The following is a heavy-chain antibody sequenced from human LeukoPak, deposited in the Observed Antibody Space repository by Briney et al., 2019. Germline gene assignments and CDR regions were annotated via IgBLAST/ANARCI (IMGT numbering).Heavy chain of an antibody. D-gene: IGHD1-26*01. V-gene: IGHV1-46*01. CDR1: GYTFTSYY. Sequence: ASVKVSCKASGYTFTSYYMHWVRQAPGQGLEWMGLIDPTGGSTGYAQKFQGRVTMTRDMSTSTDYMELSSLRSEDTAIYYCARDNSVGDNAWWFDPWGQGTLVTVSS. J-gene: IGHJ5*02. CDR2: IDPTGGST. CDR3: ARDNSVGDNAWWFDP.